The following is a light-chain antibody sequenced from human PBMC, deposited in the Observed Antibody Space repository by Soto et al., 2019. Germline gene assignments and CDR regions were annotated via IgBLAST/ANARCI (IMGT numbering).Light chain of an antibody. J-gene: IGKJ1*01. Sequence: EIVMTQSPATLSVSPGERATLSCRASQSVSSNLAWYQQQPDQAPTLLTYGASTRATGIPARFSGSGAGTACTLHSGSPQPEDFAVYYCQDDNYWSRTFGQGTKVEIK. CDR2: GAS. CDR3: QDDNYWSRT. V-gene: IGKV3-15*01. CDR1: QSVSSN.